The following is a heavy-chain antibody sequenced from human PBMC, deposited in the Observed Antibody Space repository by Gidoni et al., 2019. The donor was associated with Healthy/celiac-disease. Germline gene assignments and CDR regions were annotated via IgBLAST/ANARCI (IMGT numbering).Heavy chain of an antibody. D-gene: IGHD5-12*01. Sequence: QVQLVQSGAEVKKPGSSVKVSCKASGGTFSSYAISWVRQAPGQGLEWMGRIIPILGIANYAQKFQGRVTITADKSTSTAYMELSSLRSEDTAVYYCARDSRRGRDGYNRKNDYWGQGTLVTVSS. CDR2: IIPILGIA. J-gene: IGHJ4*02. V-gene: IGHV1-69*09. CDR1: GGTFSSYA. CDR3: ARDSRRGRDGYNRKNDY.